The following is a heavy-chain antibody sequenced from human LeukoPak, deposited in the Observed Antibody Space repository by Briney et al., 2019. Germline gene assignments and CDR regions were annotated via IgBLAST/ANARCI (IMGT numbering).Heavy chain of an antibody. V-gene: IGHV3-23*01. D-gene: IGHD1-26*01. CDR1: GFTFSSYG. CDR2: IGSDGGNT. J-gene: IGHJ4*02. Sequence: GGSLRLSCAASGFTFSSYGMSWVRQAPGKGLEWVSSIGSDGGNTYYTDSVKGRFTVSRDNSNNRLYLQMSGLTAADTAVYYCAKDRSIGTYYTFDHWGQGTLVTVSS. CDR3: AKDRSIGTYYTFDH.